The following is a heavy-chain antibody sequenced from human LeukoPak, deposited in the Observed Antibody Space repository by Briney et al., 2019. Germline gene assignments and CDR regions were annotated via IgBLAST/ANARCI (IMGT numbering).Heavy chain of an antibody. CDR2: IYYSGST. CDR1: GGSISSGDYY. CDR3: ARGSSAIQLYYFDY. D-gene: IGHD2-2*02. V-gene: IGHV4-30-4*01. Sequence: PSETLSLTCTVSGGSISSGDYYWSWIRQPPGKGLEWIGYIYYSGSTYYNPSLKSRVTISVGTSKNQFSLELSSVTAADTAVYYCARGSSAIQLYYFDYWGQGTLVTVSS. J-gene: IGHJ4*02.